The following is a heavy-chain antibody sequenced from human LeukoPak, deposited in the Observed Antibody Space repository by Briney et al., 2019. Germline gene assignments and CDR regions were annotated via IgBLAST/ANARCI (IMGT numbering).Heavy chain of an antibody. Sequence: GGSLRLSCAASGFIFSDYYMSWLCQSPGRGREFVSNISRSSSFTNYADSVKGRFTISRDNAENSLYLQMNSLRAEDTAVYYCAREIVGAIKSYFDYWGQGTLVTASS. V-gene: IGHV3-11*06. J-gene: IGHJ4*02. CDR3: AREIVGAIKSYFDY. CDR1: GFIFSDYY. CDR2: ISRSSSFT. D-gene: IGHD1-26*01.